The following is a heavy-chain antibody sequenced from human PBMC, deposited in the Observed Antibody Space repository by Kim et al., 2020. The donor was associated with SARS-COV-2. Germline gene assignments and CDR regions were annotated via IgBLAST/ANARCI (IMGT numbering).Heavy chain of an antibody. Sequence: AGNGNTKYSQKFQGRVTITRDTSASTAYMELSSLRSEDTAVYYCASNPHWGQGTLVTVSS. CDR2: AGNGNT. V-gene: IGHV1-3*01. J-gene: IGHJ4*02. CDR3: ASNPH.